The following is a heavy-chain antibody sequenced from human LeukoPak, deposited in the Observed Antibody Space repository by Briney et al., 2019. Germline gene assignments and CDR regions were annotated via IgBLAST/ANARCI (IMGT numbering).Heavy chain of an antibody. Sequence: SETLSLTCTVSGGSISSYYWSWIRQPPGKGLEWIGYVYYSGSTNYNPSLKSRVTISVDTSKNQFSLKLSSVTAADTAVYYCARAGAVASFAFDIWGQGTMVTVSP. V-gene: IGHV4-59*01. CDR3: ARAGAVASFAFDI. J-gene: IGHJ3*02. CDR2: VYYSGST. CDR1: GGSISSYY. D-gene: IGHD6-19*01.